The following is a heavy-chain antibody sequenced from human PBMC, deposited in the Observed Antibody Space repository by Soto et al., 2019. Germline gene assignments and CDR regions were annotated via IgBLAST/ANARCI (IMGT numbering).Heavy chain of an antibody. V-gene: IGHV1-58*02. J-gene: IGHJ4*02. CDR3: AAIGTSEAAAGYDYFDY. D-gene: IGHD6-13*01. Sequence: GASVKVSCKASGFTFTSSAMQWVRQARGQRLEWIGWIVVGSGNTNYARKFQERVTITRDMSTSTAYMELSSLRSEDTAVYYCAAIGTSEAAAGYDYFDYWGQGTLVTVSS. CDR2: IVVGSGNT. CDR1: GFTFTSSA.